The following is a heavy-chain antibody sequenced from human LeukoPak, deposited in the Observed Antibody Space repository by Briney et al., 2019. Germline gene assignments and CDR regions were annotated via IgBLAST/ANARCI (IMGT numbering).Heavy chain of an antibody. Sequence: PGGSLRLSCAASGLTFSSYAMSWVRQAPGKGLEWVSAISGSGGSTYYADSVKGRFTISRDNSKNTLYLQMNSLRAEDTAVYYCAKDRTYSGYDDYFDYWGQGTLVTVSS. D-gene: IGHD5-12*01. CDR1: GLTFSSYA. V-gene: IGHV3-23*01. J-gene: IGHJ4*02. CDR2: ISGSGGST. CDR3: AKDRTYSGYDDYFDY.